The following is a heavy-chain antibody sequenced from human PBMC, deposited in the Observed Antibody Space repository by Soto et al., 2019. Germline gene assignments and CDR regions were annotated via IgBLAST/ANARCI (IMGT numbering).Heavy chain of an antibody. D-gene: IGHD3-3*01. CDR3: AKVRIFGVVITTYYYYYMDV. CDR2: ISGSGGST. CDR1: GFTFSSYA. Sequence: EVQLLESGGGLVQPGGSLRLSCAASGFTFSSYAMSWVRQAPGKGLEWVSAISGSGGSTYYADSVKGRFTISRDNSKNTMYLQMNSLRADDTAVYYCAKVRIFGVVITTYYYYYMDVWGKGTTVTVSS. V-gene: IGHV3-23*01. J-gene: IGHJ6*03.